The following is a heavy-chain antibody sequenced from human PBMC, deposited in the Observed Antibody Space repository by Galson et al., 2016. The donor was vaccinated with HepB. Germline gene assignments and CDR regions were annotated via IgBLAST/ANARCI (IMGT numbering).Heavy chain of an antibody. CDR1: GFTFASYW. D-gene: IGHD2-2*01. J-gene: IGHJ6*03. CDR2: INSDGSDT. V-gene: IGHV3-74*03. Sequence: SLRLSCAASGFTFASYWMHWVRQGPGKGLVWVSRINSDGSDTTYADSVKGRFTISRDNAKNTLYLQMNSLRAEDTAVYYCAKGFCISTSCYAGFAGYHYMDVWGKGTTVTVSS. CDR3: AKGFCISTSCYAGFAGYHYMDV.